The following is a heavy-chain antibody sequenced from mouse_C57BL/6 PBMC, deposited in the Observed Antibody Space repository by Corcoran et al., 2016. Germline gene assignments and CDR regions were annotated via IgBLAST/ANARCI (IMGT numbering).Heavy chain of an antibody. CDR1: GYTFTDYN. CDR3: ARSPSYYYGSSYWYFDV. Sequence: EVQLQQSGPELVKPGASVKIPCKASGYTFTDYNMDWVKQSHGKSLEWIGDINPNNGGTIYNQKFKGKATLTVDKSSSTAYMELRSLTSEDTAVYYCARSPSYYYGSSYWYFDVWGTGTTVTVSS. CDR2: INPNNGGT. J-gene: IGHJ1*03. D-gene: IGHD1-1*01. V-gene: IGHV1-18*01.